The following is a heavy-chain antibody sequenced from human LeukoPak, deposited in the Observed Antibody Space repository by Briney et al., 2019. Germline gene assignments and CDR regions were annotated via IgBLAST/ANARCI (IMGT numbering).Heavy chain of an antibody. V-gene: IGHV4-4*07. CDR1: GGSISSYY. D-gene: IGHD6-13*01. CDR3: ARRRIAAAGSLAFDI. Sequence: PSETLSLTCTVSGGSISSYYWSWIRQPAGKGLEWIGRIYTSGSTNYNPSLKSRVTMSVDTSKNQFSLKLSSVTAADTAVYYCARRRIAAAGSLAFDIWGQGTMVTVSS. CDR2: IYTSGST. J-gene: IGHJ3*02.